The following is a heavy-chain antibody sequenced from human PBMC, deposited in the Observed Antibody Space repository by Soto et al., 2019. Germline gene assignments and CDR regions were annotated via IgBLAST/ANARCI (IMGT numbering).Heavy chain of an antibody. D-gene: IGHD6-19*01. CDR1: GGTSGSIDYY. CDR2: IYYSGSA. J-gene: IGHJ4*02. Sequence: PSETLSLTCTVSGGTSGSIDYYWSWIRQPPGKGLEWIGNIYYSGSASYNPSLRSRVTISVDTSKNQVSLKLSSVTAADTAVYICVSRYQWLGFDYWGKGTLVTVSS. V-gene: IGHV4-39*01. CDR3: VSRYQWLGFDY.